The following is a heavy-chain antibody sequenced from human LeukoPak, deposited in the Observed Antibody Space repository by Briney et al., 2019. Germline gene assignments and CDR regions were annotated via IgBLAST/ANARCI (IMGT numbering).Heavy chain of an antibody. CDR1: GFTFISHA. D-gene: IGHD3-3*01. J-gene: IGHJ4*02. Sequence: GGSLRLSCAASGFTFISHAMGCVRQAPGKGLEWVSSIINSGDDTYYADSVKGRFTISRDNSKNTLYLQMNSLRSEDTAVYYCSRGSAFDSWSGYLVRPLDHWGQGTLVTVSS. CDR2: IINSGDDT. V-gene: IGHV3-23*01. CDR3: SRGSAFDSWSGYLVRPLDH.